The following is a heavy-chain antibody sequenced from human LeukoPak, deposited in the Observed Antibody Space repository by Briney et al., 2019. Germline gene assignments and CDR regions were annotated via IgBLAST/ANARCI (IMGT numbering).Heavy chain of an antibody. J-gene: IGHJ4*02. V-gene: IGHV3-7*01. D-gene: IGHD5-12*01. CDR1: GFTFSNYW. Sequence: GGSLRLSCAASGFTFSNYWMSWVRQVPGKGLEWVANIQPDGSEKYFVDSVKGRFTISRDNAKNSLYLQMDSLRAEDTAVYYCARGRGYSGYDNYYFDYWGQGSLVTVSS. CDR2: IQPDGSEK. CDR3: ARGRGYSGYDNYYFDY.